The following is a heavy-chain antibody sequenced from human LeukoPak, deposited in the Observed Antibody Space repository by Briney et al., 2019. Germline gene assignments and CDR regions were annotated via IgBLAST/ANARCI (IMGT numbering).Heavy chain of an antibody. V-gene: IGHV4-38-2*02. CDR3: ARERVSYSWYFNL. D-gene: IGHD1-26*01. Sequence: KPSETLSLTCSVSGYSISSGFYWGWIRQPPGKGLEWIASVYHTGHTYYNPSLKTRVTISVDASQNQFSLRLNSVTAADTAVYYCARERVSYSWYFNLWGRGTLVTVSS. CDR2: VYHTGHT. CDR1: GYSISSGFY. J-gene: IGHJ2*01.